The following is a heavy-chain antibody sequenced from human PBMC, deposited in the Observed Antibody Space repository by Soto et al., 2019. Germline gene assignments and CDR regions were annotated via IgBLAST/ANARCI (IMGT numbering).Heavy chain of an antibody. V-gene: IGHV4-31*03. CDR2: IYYSGST. CDR3: ATCVGGSGYYYYFDY. J-gene: IGHJ4*02. CDR1: GGSISSGGYY. D-gene: IGHD3-22*01. Sequence: SETLSLTCTVSGGSISSGGYYWSWIRQHPGKGLEWIGYIYYSGSTYYNPSLKSRVTISVDTSKNQFSLKLSSVTAADTAVYYCATCVGGSGYYYYFDYWGQGTLVTVSS.